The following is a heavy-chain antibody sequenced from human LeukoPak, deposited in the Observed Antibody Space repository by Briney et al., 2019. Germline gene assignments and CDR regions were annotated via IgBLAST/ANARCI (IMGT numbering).Heavy chain of an antibody. J-gene: IGHJ6*02. CDR2: INHSEST. CDR1: GGPFSGYY. CDR3: ARFGKNSISMVRGQNYYYGMDV. Sequence: SETLSLTCAIYGGPFSGYYWSWIRQPPGKGLEWIGEINHSESTNYNPSLKSRVTISVDTSKNQFSLNLSSVTAADTAVYYCARFGKNSISMVRGQNYYYGMDVWGQGTTVTVSS. D-gene: IGHD3-10*01. V-gene: IGHV4-34*01.